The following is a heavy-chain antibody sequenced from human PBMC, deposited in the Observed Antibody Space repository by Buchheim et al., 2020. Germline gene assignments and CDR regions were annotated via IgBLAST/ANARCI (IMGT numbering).Heavy chain of an antibody. V-gene: IGHV3-21*01. CDR3: ARGQYSSTWFVPRLSDY. J-gene: IGHJ4*02. Sequence: EVQLVESGGGLVKPGGSLRLSCAASGFTFSDYTINWVRQAPGKGLEWVSSISSTSSYIYYGDSVKGRFTVSRDNARNSMYLQMNSLRAEDAAVYYCARGQYSSTWFVPRLSDYWGQGTL. D-gene: IGHD6-13*01. CDR2: ISSTSSYI. CDR1: GFTFSDYT.